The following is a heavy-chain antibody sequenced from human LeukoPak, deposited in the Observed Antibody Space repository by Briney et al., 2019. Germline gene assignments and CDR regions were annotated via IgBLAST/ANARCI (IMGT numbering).Heavy chain of an antibody. CDR1: GGSFSGYY. V-gene: IGHV4-34*01. CDR3: ARGIAVAGYFDY. Sequence: SETLSLTCAVYGGSFSGYYWSWIRQPPGKGLEWIGEINHSGSTNYNPSLKSRVTISVDTSKNQFSLKLRSVTAADTAVYYCARGIAVAGYFDYWGQGTLVTVSS. D-gene: IGHD6-19*01. CDR2: INHSGST. J-gene: IGHJ4*02.